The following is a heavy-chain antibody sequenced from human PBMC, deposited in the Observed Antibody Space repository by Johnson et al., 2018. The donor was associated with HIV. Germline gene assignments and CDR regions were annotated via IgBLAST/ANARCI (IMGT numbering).Heavy chain of an antibody. V-gene: IGHV3-30-3*01. J-gene: IGHJ3*02. Sequence: QVQLVESGGGVVQPGRSLRLSCAASGFTFSSYAMHWVRQAPGKGLEWVAVISSDGSNKYYADSVKGRFTISRDNSKNTLYLQLNSLRAEDTAVYYCARGGNEIDAFDIWGQGTMVTVSS. CDR1: GFTFSSYA. D-gene: IGHD1-1*01. CDR3: ARGGNEIDAFDI. CDR2: ISSDGSNK.